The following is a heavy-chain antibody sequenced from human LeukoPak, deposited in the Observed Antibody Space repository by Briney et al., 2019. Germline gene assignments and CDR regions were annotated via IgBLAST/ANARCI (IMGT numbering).Heavy chain of an antibody. CDR3: AREVTTASYFDY. J-gene: IGHJ4*02. CDR1: GGSISSGGYY. D-gene: IGHD4-17*01. CDR2: IYHSGST. Sequence: SETLSLTCTVSGGSISSGGYYWSWIRQPPGRGLEWLGYIYHSGSTYYNPSLKSRVTISVDTSKNQFSLKLSSVTAADTAAYYCAREVTTASYFDYWGQGTLVTVSS. V-gene: IGHV4-30-2*01.